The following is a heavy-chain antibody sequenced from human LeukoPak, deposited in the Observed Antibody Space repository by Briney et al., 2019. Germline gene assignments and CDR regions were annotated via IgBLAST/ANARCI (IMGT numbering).Heavy chain of an antibody. D-gene: IGHD3-22*01. Sequence: SETLSLTCAVYGGSFSGYYWSWIRQPPGKGLEWIGEINHSGSTNYNPSLKSRVTISADTPKNQFSLKLSSVTAADTAVYYCARRPGPKRYYYDSSGYPGGDYWGQGTLVTVSP. CDR1: GGSFSGYY. J-gene: IGHJ4*02. V-gene: IGHV4-34*01. CDR2: INHSGST. CDR3: ARRPGPKRYYYDSSGYPGGDY.